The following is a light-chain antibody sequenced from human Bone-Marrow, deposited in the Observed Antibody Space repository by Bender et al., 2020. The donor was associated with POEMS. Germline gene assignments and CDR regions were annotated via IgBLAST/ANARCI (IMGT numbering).Light chain of an antibody. CDR1: SSNIGSNY. J-gene: IGLJ7*01. Sequence: QSVLTQSPSASGAPGQSVTISCSGSSSNIGSNYLNWYQQLPGTAPKLLIFRSHERPSGVPDRFSGSKSGTSASLAISGVQSADEADYYCAAWDTGLNGAVFGGGTQLTVL. V-gene: IGLV1-44*01. CDR2: RSH. CDR3: AAWDTGLNGAV.